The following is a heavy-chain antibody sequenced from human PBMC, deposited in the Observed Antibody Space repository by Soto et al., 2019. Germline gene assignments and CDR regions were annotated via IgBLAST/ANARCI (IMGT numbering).Heavy chain of an antibody. D-gene: IGHD2-15*01. CDR2: ISSSSSYI. J-gene: IGHJ6*03. V-gene: IGHV3-21*01. CDR3: ARDEGYCSGGSCYENYYYYMDV. CDR1: GFTFSSYS. Sequence: PGGSLRLSCAASGFTFSSYSMNWVRQAPGKGLEWVSSISSSSSYIYYADSVKGRFTISRDNAKNSLYLQMNSLRAEDTAVYYCARDEGYCSGGSCYENYYYYMDVWGKGTTVTVSS.